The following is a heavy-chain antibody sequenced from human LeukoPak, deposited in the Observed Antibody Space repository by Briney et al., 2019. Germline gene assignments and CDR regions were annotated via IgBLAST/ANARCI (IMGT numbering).Heavy chain of an antibody. V-gene: IGHV3-30*02. D-gene: IGHD2-21*01. J-gene: IGHJ5*02. CDR2: IRYDGSNK. CDR1: GITFSSYG. CDR3: AKGPLIRNWFDP. Sequence: GGSLRLSCAASGITFSSYGMHWVRQAPGKGLEWVAFIRYDGSNKYYADSVKGRFTISRDNSKNTLYLQMNSLRAEDTAVYYCAKGPLIRNWFDPWGQGTLVTVSS.